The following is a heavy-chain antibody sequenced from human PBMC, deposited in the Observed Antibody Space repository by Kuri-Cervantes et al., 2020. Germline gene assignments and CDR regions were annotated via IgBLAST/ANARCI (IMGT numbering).Heavy chain of an antibody. CDR3: AKPSWSGYFDY. CDR1: GFTVSSNY. D-gene: IGHD6-13*01. J-gene: IGHJ4*02. CDR2: ISYDGSNK. V-gene: IGHV3-30*18. Sequence: GESLKISCAASGFTVSSNYMSWVRQAPGKGLEWVAVISYDGSNKYYADSVKGRFTISGDNSKNTLYLQMNSLRAEDTAVYYCAKPSWSGYFDYWGQGTLVTVSS.